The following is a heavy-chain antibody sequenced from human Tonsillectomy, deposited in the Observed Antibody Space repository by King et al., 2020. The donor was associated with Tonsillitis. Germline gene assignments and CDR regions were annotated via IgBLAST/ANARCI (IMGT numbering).Heavy chain of an antibody. J-gene: IGHJ2*01. V-gene: IGHV3-21*01. Sequence: VQLVESGGGLVKPGGSLRLSCVASGFSFSSSSMHWVRQAPGKGLEWVSSISDNNAYIYYADSVRGRFTISRDNAKRTLFLQMHSLTAEDTAVYYCARRESNASPPQWYFDLWGRGTLVTVSS. CDR2: ISDNNAYI. CDR3: ARRESNASPPQWYFDL. D-gene: IGHD2-8*01. CDR1: GFSFSSSS.